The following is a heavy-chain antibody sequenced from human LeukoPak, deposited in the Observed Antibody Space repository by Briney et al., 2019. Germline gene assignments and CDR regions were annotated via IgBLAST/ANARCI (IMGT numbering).Heavy chain of an antibody. D-gene: IGHD2-2*01. J-gene: IGHJ4*02. CDR2: ISHDGTYE. V-gene: IGHV3-30*04. CDR3: ARGPFSSCSSPSCYFFDY. CDR1: GFIFSGYE. Sequence: PGRSLRLSCAASGFIFSGYEMHWVRQAPGKGLEWVAVISHDGTYEDYADSVKGRFTISRDNPRNTLYLQMSSLRPEDTALYYCARGPFSSCSSPSCYFFDYWGQGTLVTVSS.